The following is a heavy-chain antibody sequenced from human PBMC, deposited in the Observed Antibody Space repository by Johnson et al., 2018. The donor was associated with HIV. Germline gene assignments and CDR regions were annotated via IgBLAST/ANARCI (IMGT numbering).Heavy chain of an antibody. Sequence: VQLVESGGGVVRPGGSLRLSCAASGFTFDDYGMTWVRQPPGKGLEWVSSITWNGGNTDYKESVKGRFTISRDNAKNSLYLQMNSPRVEDTAVYYCAKPNSGYALGLGAFDIWGQGTMVTVSS. J-gene: IGHJ3*02. CDR1: GFTFDDYG. CDR3: AKPNSGYALGLGAFDI. D-gene: IGHD5-12*01. CDR2: ITWNGGNT. V-gene: IGHV3-20*04.